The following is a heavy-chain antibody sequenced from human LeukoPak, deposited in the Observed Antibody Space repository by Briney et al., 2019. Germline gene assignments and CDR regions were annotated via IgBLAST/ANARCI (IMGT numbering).Heavy chain of an antibody. CDR1: GGSFSGYY. CDR3: ARFRGKYSSGWLDY. CDR2: INHSGST. V-gene: IGHV4-34*01. J-gene: IGHJ4*02. D-gene: IGHD6-19*01. Sequence: TSETLSLTCAVYGGSFSGYYWSWIRQPPGKGLEWIGEINHSGSTNYNPSLKSRVTISVDTSKNQLSLKLSSVTAADTAVYYCARFRGKYSSGWLDYWGQGTLVTVSS.